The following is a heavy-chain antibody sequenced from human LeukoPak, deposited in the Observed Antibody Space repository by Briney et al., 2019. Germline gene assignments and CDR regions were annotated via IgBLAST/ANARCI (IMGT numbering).Heavy chain of an antibody. J-gene: IGHJ4*02. V-gene: IGHV3-30*02. D-gene: IGHD2-2*01. Sequence: PGGSLRLSCAASGFTFSSYGMHWVRQAPGKGLEWVAFIRYDGSNKYYADSVKGRFTISGDNSKNTLYLQMNSLRAEDTAVYYCAKEGVVIPATISTYFFDYWGQGSLVTASS. CDR1: GFTFSSYG. CDR2: IRYDGSNK. CDR3: AKEGVVIPATISTYFFDY.